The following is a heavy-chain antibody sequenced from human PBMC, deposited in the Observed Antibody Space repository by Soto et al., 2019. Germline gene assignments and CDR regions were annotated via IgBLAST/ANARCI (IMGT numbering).Heavy chain of an antibody. V-gene: IGHV1-69*13. CDR1: GGTFSSYA. J-gene: IGHJ6*02. D-gene: IGHD2-2*02. CDR2: IIPIFGTA. Sequence: SVKVSCKASGGTFSSYAISWVRQAPGQGLEWMGGIIPIFGTANYAQKFQGSVTITADESTSTAYMELSSLRSEDTAVYYCARSRAIRGTYYYYGMDVRGQGTTVTVSS. CDR3: ARSRAIRGTYYYYGMDV.